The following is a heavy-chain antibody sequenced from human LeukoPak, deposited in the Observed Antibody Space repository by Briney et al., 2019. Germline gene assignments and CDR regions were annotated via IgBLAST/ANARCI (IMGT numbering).Heavy chain of an antibody. CDR3: AKDRIAAARGAFDI. D-gene: IGHD6-13*01. CDR2: IIGSGGTS. CDR1: GFTFSDYS. Sequence: PGGSLRLSYAASGFTFSDYSMSWVRQAPGKGLEWVSGIIGSGGTSYYADSVKGRFTISRDNSQNTLYLQMNSLRAEDTAVYYCAKDRIAAARGAFDIWGQGTMVTVSS. V-gene: IGHV3-23*01. J-gene: IGHJ3*02.